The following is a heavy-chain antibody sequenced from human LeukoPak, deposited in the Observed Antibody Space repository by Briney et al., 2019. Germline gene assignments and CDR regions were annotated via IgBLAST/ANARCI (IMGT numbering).Heavy chain of an antibody. CDR3: AKVKGVASSDWYLDL. V-gene: IGHV3-33*06. J-gene: IGHJ2*01. CDR2: IWFDATLT. Sequence: GGSLRLSCAASGLTLNDYGFHWVRQAPGKGLEWVAVIWFDATLTNYADSLKGRFTISSDNSNNTVYLQIHSLRAEDTAVYYCAKVKGVASSDWYLDLWGRGTLVTVSS. CDR1: GLTLNDYG. D-gene: IGHD3-10*01.